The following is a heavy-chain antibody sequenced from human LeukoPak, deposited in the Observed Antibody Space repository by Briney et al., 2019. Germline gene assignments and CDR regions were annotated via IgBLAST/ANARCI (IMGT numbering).Heavy chain of an antibody. J-gene: IGHJ4*02. CDR2: TYSDGNA. CDR1: GFSVSSTY. CDR3: ARVAREIALGAGGSFDY. V-gene: IGHV3-53*01. Sequence: GGSLRLSCAVSGFSVSSTYMTWVRQAPGKGLEWVSLTYSDGNAYYAESVRGRFTVSRGYSKNTLYLQMNSLRAEDTAVYYCARVAREIALGAGGSFDYWGQGTLVTVSS. D-gene: IGHD2-21*01.